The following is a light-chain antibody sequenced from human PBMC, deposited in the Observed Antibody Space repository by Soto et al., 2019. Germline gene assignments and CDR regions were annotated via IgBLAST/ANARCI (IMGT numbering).Light chain of an antibody. V-gene: IGLV1-40*01. CDR3: QSYDSSLSGYV. J-gene: IGLJ1*01. CDR1: SSNIGAGYD. CDR2: ANS. Sequence: QSVLTQPPSVSGAPGQRVTISCTGSSSNIGAGYDVHWYQQLPGTAPKLLIYANSNRPSGVPGRFSGSKCGTSASLAITGLQAEDEADYYCQSYDSSLSGYVFGTGTKVPS.